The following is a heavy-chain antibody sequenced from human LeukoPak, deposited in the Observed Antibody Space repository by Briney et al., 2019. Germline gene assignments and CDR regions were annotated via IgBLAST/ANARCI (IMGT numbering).Heavy chain of an antibody. CDR1: GFTFDDYA. CDR2: ISWNSGSI. J-gene: IGHJ6*02. V-gene: IGHV3-9*01. CDR3: AKDRSGSSYYYYGMDV. D-gene: IGHD1-26*01. Sequence: GGSLRLSCAASGFTFDDYAMHWVRQAPGKGLEWVSGISWNSGSIGYADSVKGRFTISRDNAKNSLYLQMNSLRAEDTALYYCAKDRSGSSYYYYGMDVWGQGTTVTVSS.